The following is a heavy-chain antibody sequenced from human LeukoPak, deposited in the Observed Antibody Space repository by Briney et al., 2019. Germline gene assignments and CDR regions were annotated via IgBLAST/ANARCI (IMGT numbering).Heavy chain of an antibody. V-gene: IGHV3-30-3*01. CDR3: ASGDTGTLSHFDY. CDR2: ISFDGNSQ. D-gene: IGHD1-26*01. J-gene: IGHJ4*02. CDR1: GFTFSRYA. Sequence: PGKSLRLSCAASGFTFSRYAVHWVRQAPGKGLEWVAVISFDGNSQYYADSVKGRFIISRDNSKNTMYLRMNSLRDEDTAVYYCASGDTGTLSHFDYWGQGILVTVSS.